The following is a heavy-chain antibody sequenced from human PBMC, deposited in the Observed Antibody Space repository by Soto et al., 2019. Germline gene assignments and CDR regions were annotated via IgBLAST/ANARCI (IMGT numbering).Heavy chain of an antibody. CDR2: IYHSGNT. J-gene: IGHJ4*02. CDR3: ARGELWWDY. CDR1: CGSISSGGYY. V-gene: IGHV4-31*03. Sequence: QVQLQDSGPGLVKPSQTLSLTCTVSCGSISSGGYYWSSIRQHPGKGLEWIGFIYHSGNTFHKPSLKSRVVLSLDTSKNQFSLQLSSVTAADTAIYYCARGELWWDYWGQGSLVTVSS. D-gene: IGHD2-21*01.